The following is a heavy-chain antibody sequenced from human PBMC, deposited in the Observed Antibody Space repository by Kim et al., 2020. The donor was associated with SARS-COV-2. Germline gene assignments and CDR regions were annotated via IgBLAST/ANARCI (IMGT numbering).Heavy chain of an antibody. CDR1: GYTFTSYW. Sequence: ASVKVSCKASGYTFTSYWMHWVRQAPGQGLEWMGTINPSGGNTVLAQKFQGRVTVTRDTSTGTIYIELSSPRTEYTAVYYCAGEKQAGPRPLKAFDVWGQGTMVIVSS. V-gene: IGHV1-46*01. CDR2: INPSGGNT. CDR3: AGEKQAGPRPLKAFDV. J-gene: IGHJ3*01.